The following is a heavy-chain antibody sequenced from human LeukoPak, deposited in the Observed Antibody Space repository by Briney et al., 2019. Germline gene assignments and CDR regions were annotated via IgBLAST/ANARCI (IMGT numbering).Heavy chain of an antibody. V-gene: IGHV3-23*01. CDR2: ISSIGSAT. CDR3: AKIVRSSDQEDY. Sequence: GGSLRLSCAASGIRFNIYAMYWVRQAPGKGLEWVSFISSIGSATDYVDSVKGRFTVSRDNSKNTMYLQMSNLRAEDTAVYYCAKIVRSSDQEDYWGRGTLVTVSS. J-gene: IGHJ4*02. D-gene: IGHD1-26*01. CDR1: GIRFNIYA.